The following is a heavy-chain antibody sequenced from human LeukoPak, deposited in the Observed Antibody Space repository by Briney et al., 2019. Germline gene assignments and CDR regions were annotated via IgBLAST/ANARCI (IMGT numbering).Heavy chain of an antibody. D-gene: IGHD5-18*01. V-gene: IGHV4-4*07. CDR1: GGSISTYY. J-gene: IGHJ4*02. Sequence: SETLSLTCTVSGGSISTYYWSWIRQPAGKGLEWIGRVYTSGTTTYNPTLKSRVTMSLDTSKNQMSLKLRSLTAADTAMYFCALGGHTYGWGFWGQGTLVTVSS. CDR2: VYTSGTT. CDR3: ALGGHTYGWGF.